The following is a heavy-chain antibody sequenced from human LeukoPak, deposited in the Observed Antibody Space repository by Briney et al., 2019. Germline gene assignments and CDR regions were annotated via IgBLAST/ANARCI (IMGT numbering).Heavy chain of an antibody. Sequence: LRLSCAVSGITLSNYGMSWVRQAPGKGLEWLALIYWNGDERYSPSLKSRLTITKDTSKNQVVLTMTNMDPVDTATYYCARDPDYWGQGTLVTVSS. V-gene: IGHV2-5*08. J-gene: IGHJ4*02. CDR2: IYWNGDE. CDR3: ARDPDY. CDR1: GITLSNYGM.